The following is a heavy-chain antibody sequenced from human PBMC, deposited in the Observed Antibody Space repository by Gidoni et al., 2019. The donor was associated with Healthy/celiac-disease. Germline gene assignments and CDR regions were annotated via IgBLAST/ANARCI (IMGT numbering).Heavy chain of an antibody. CDR1: GFSLSTSGVG. D-gene: IGHD3-10*01. CDR2: IYWNDDK. CDR3: AHSLLLWFGELLDY. V-gene: IGHV2-5*01. Sequence: QITLKESGPTLVKPTQTLTLTCTFSGFSLSTSGVGVGWIRQPPGKALEWLALIYWNDDKRYSPSLKSRLTTTKDTSKNQVVLTMTNMDPVDTATYYCAHSLLLWFGELLDYWGQGTLVTVSS. J-gene: IGHJ4*02.